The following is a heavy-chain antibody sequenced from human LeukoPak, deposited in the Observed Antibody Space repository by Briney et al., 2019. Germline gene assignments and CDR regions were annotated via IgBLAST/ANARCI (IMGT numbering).Heavy chain of an antibody. CDR3: ARDAMSSVTTSPHYFDY. Sequence: GASVKISCKASGYSFTSHYMHWVRRAPGQGLEWVGLINPTGTGTIFAPKFQGRVTMTRDTSTSTVYMDLSSLRSEDTAVYYCARDAMSSVTTSPHYFDYWGQGTLVTVSS. J-gene: IGHJ4*02. V-gene: IGHV1-46*01. D-gene: IGHD4-17*01. CDR2: INPTGTGT. CDR1: GYSFTSHY.